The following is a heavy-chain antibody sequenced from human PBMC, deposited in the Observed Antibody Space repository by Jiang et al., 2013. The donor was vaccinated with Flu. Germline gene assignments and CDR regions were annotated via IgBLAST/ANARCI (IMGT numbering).Heavy chain of an antibody. CDR3: ARGYVWNYGWLDH. D-gene: IGHD1-7*01. V-gene: IGHV1-3*01. J-gene: IGHJ5*02. Sequence: QSGAEVKKPGASVKLSCKASGYTFSPYAMHWVRQAPGQGLEWMGWIDGGSGNTTYSRKFQGRVTFTRDTSASTAYMELRSLRSEDTGVYFCARGYVWNYGWLDHWGLGTLVTVSS. CDR2: IDGGSGNT. CDR1: GYTFSPYA.